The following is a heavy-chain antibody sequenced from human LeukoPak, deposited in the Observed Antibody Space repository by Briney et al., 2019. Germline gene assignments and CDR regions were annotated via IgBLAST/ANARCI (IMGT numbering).Heavy chain of an antibody. V-gene: IGHV4-34*01. CDR2: INHSGST. CDR1: GFTFSSYW. D-gene: IGHD6-19*01. CDR3: ARESGSGPSWFDP. J-gene: IGHJ5*02. Sequence: PGGSLRLSCAASGFTFSSYWMSWVRQAPGKGLEWIGEINHSGSTSYNPSLKSRVTISVDTSKNQFSLKLSSVTAADTAVYYCARESGSGPSWFDPWGQGTLVTVSS.